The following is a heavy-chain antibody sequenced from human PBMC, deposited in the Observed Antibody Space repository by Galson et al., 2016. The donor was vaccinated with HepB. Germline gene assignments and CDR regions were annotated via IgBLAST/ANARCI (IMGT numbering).Heavy chain of an antibody. V-gene: IGHV3-7*01. Sequence: SLRLSCAASGFTFTAYWMTWVRQAPGKGLEWVANINYDGSGKYYVDSAKGRFTISRDNAQNSVFLQMNSLRVEDTAMYLCMSGYTSGIWGQGTMVTVSS. CDR2: INYDGSGK. J-gene: IGHJ3*02. CDR1: GFTFTAYW. CDR3: MSGYTSGI. D-gene: IGHD6-13*01.